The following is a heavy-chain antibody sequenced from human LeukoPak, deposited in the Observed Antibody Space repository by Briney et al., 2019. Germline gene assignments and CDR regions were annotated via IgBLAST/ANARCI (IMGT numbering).Heavy chain of an antibody. CDR3: ARARGDVKRGKKYDY. D-gene: IGHD3-16*01. CDR1: GYTFTSYD. V-gene: IGHV1-8*01. Sequence: GASVKVSCKASGYTFTSYDINWVRQAPGQGLEWMGWMNTNSGNTDYAQKFQGRVTMTRNTSISTAYMELSSLRSEDTAVYYCARARGDVKRGKKYDYWGQGTLVTVSS. J-gene: IGHJ4*02. CDR2: MNTNSGNT.